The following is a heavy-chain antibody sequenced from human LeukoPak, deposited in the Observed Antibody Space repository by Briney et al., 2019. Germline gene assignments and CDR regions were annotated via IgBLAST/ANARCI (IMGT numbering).Heavy chain of an antibody. CDR2: IYSGGST. D-gene: IGHD6-19*01. CDR1: GFTVSSNY. J-gene: IGHJ4*02. Sequence: GGSLRLSCAASGFTVSSNYMSWVRQAPGKGLEWVSTIYSGGSTYHADSVKGRFTISRDNSKNTLYLQTNSLRGEDTAVYYCARNGYTSGWYRNWGQGTLVTVSS. V-gene: IGHV3-53*01. CDR3: ARNGYTSGWYRN.